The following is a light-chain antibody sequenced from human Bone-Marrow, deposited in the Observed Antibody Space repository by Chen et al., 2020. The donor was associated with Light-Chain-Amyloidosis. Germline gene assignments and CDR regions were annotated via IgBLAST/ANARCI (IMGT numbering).Light chain of an antibody. Sequence: SYEPLKPPSRAVFPGRTSRSTGSGDDLPTKYAYWYQQKPGQAPVLVIHRDTERPSGISERFSGSSSGTTATLTISGVQAEDEADYHCQSVDSSGTYEVIFGGGTKLTVL. CDR3: QSVDSSGTYEVI. CDR2: RDT. V-gene: IGLV3-25*01. CDR1: DLPTKY. J-gene: IGLJ2*01.